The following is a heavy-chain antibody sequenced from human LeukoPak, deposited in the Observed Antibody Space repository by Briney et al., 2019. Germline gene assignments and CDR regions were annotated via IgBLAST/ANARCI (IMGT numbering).Heavy chain of an antibody. Sequence: PSETLSLTCTVSGGSISTYSWSWIRQPPGKELEWIGYIYYSGNTNYNPSLKSRDTISVDTSKNQFSLKLSSVTAADTAVYYCARVRLVGYDILTGYYSFDYWGQGTLVTVSS. D-gene: IGHD3-9*01. CDR2: IYYSGNT. V-gene: IGHV4-59*01. CDR3: ARVRLVGYDILTGYYSFDY. CDR1: GGSISTYS. J-gene: IGHJ4*02.